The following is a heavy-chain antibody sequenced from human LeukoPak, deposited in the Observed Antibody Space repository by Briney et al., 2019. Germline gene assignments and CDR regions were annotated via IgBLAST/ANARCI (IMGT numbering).Heavy chain of an antibody. D-gene: IGHD3-10*01. J-gene: IGHJ4*02. Sequence: GGSLGLSCAASGSTFRNYVIHWVRQAPGKGLEWVAVTSSDLNVKLYADSVKGRFTISRDNSRSTLYLQMNSLRPEDTAIYYCAREGYYGSGSPPSLYFDYWGQGTLVTVSS. CDR3: AREGYYGSGSPPSLYFDY. CDR1: GSTFRNYV. CDR2: TSSDLNVK. V-gene: IGHV3-30-3*01.